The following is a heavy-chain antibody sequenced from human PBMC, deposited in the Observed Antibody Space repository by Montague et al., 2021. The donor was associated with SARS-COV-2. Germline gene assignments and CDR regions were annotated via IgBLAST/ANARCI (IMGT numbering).Heavy chain of an antibody. CDR2: ISRSRSYI. J-gene: IGHJ6*02. Sequence: SLRLSCAASGFTFSSYSMNWVRQAPGKGLEWVSSISRSRSYIYYADSVKGRFTISRDNAKNSLYLQMNSLRAEDTAVHYCASSRAAGTVYYYYGMDVWGQGTTVTVSS. D-gene: IGHD6-13*01. V-gene: IGHV3-21*01. CDR1: GFTFSSYS. CDR3: ASSRAAGTVYYYYGMDV.